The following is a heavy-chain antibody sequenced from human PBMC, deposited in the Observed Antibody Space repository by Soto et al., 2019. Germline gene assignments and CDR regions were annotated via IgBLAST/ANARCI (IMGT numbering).Heavy chain of an antibody. D-gene: IGHD3-10*01. CDR3: ARDSDYYSSGSFDY. CDR1: GDSISSSGYY. V-gene: IGHV4-31*03. CDR2: IYYSGSS. J-gene: IGHJ4*02. Sequence: SETLSLTCSVSGDSISSSGYYWSWIRQRPGKGLEWIGNIYYSGSSYNNPSLKSRVTISVNTSKNQFSLNLRSVTAADTAVYCCARDSDYYSSGSFDYWGQGTLVTVSS.